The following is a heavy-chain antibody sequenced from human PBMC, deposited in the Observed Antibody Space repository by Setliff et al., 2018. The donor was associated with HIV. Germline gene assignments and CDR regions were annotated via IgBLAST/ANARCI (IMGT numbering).Heavy chain of an antibody. CDR2: MSYDGNNK. J-gene: IGHJ4*02. CDR3: ARDSPLSHFDY. Sequence: GGSLRLSCAASGFIFSSYAMHWVRQAPGKGLEWVGVMSYDGNNKYYVDSVKGRFTISRDKSKNTLYLQLNSLRPEDTAVYYCARDSPLSHFDYWGQGILVTVSS. V-gene: IGHV3-30*07. CDR1: GFIFSSYA.